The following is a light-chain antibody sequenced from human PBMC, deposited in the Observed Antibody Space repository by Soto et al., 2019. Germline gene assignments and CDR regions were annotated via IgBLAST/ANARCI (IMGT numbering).Light chain of an antibody. CDR2: SNN. V-gene: IGLV1-47*02. Sequence: QSVLTQPPSVSGAPGQRVTISCTGSYSNIGAGYEVHWYQQIPGTAPKLLIYSNNQRPSGVPDRFSGSKSGTSASLAISGLRSEDEADYYCAAWDDSLSGYVFGTGTKLTVL. CDR3: AAWDDSLSGYV. CDR1: YSNIGAGYE. J-gene: IGLJ1*01.